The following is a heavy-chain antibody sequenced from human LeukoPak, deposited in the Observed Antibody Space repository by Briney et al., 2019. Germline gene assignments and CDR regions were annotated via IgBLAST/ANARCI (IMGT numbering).Heavy chain of an antibody. J-gene: IGHJ4*02. CDR1: GLIFSNYA. Sequence: GGSLRLSCAASGLIFSNYAMRWVRQAPGKGLEWVSGISESGGGTYHADSVKGRFTISSDNSKNILFLQMNSLRAEDTAVYYCGRVIPQTYYFDYWGQGTLVTVSS. D-gene: IGHD3-22*01. V-gene: IGHV3-23*01. CDR3: GRVIPQTYYFDY. CDR2: ISESGGGT.